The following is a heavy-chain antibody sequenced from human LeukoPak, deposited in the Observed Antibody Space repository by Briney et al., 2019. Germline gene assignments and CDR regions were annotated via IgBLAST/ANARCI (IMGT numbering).Heavy chain of an antibody. CDR2: IYHSGST. CDR1: GYSISSGYY. V-gene: IGHV4-38-2*02. CDR3: ARTYYDFWSGYFLEDYFDY. Sequence: SETLSLTCTVSGYSISSGYYWGWVRQPPGKGLEWIGSIYHSGSTYYNPSLKSRVTISVDTSKNQFSLKLSSVTAADTAVYYCARTYYDFWSGYFLEDYFDYWGQGTLVTVSS. D-gene: IGHD3-3*01. J-gene: IGHJ4*02.